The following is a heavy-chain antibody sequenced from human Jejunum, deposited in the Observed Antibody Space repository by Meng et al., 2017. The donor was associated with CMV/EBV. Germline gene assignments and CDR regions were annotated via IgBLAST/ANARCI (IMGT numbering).Heavy chain of an antibody. CDR3: ARDGGGFNSSPFDH. J-gene: IGHJ4*02. CDR1: GFSFTSHA. Sequence: GFSFTSHAMHWVRPAPGKGLEWVAVTSYDGNSQYYTDSVKGRFTISRDNSDNMVYLQMNSLRADDTAVYYCARDGGGFNSSPFDHWGQGTLVTVSS. V-gene: IGHV3-30*04. D-gene: IGHD3-16*01. CDR2: TSYDGNSQ.